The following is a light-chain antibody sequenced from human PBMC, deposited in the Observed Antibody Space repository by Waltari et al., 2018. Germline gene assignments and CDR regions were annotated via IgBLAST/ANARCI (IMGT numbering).Light chain of an antibody. CDR3: SSYTSSSTGV. V-gene: IGLV2-14*01. J-gene: IGLJ1*01. CDR2: EVS. Sequence: QSALTQPASVSGSPGQSITISCTGTSSDVGGYNYVSWYQQHPGTAPKLIINEVSNGHHGFSNRFSGSKSGNPAPLTVSGLQAEDEADYYCSSYTSSSTGVFGTGTKVTVV. CDR1: SSDVGGYNY.